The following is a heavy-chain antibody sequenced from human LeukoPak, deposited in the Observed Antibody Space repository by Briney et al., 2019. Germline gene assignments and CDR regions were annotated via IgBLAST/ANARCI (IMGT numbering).Heavy chain of an antibody. Sequence: GGSLRLSCAASGFTFSSYAMHWVRQAPGKGLEWVAVISYDGSNKYYADSVKGRFTISRDNSKNTLYLQMNSLRAEDTAVYYCAKDPKRHYYMDVWGKGTTVTVSS. J-gene: IGHJ6*03. CDR1: GFTFSSYA. V-gene: IGHV3-30-3*01. CDR3: AKDPKRHYYMDV. CDR2: ISYDGSNK.